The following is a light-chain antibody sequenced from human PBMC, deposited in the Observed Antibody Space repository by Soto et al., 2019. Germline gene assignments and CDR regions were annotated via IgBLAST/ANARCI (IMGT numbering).Light chain of an antibody. Sequence: DIQLTQSPSVLSASVGDRVTITCRASQDINSYLAWYQQQPGKVPKLLIYAASTLHSGVPSRFSGSGSGTQFTRTISSLQPEDFATYYCQQLNSYPRTFGQGTKGEIK. CDR2: AAS. CDR3: QQLNSYPRT. J-gene: IGKJ1*01. CDR1: QDINSY. V-gene: IGKV1-9*01.